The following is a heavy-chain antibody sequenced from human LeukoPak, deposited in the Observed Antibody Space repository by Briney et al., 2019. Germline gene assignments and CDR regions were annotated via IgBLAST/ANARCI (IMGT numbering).Heavy chain of an antibody. J-gene: IGHJ4*02. Sequence: SETLSLTCTVSGDSISCYYWSWIRQPPGKGLEWIGYIYYSGNTNYNPSLKSRVTISVDTSKNQFSLKLSFVTAADTAVYFCARAAATTRNGFGYWGQGTLVTVSS. CDR2: IYYSGNT. CDR3: ARAAATTRNGFGY. CDR1: GDSISCYY. V-gene: IGHV4-59*08. D-gene: IGHD1-26*01.